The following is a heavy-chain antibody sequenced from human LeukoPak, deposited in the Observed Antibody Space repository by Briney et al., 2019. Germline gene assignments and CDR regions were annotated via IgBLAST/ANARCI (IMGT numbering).Heavy chain of an antibody. CDR2: ISAYNGNT. CDR3: ARLERYYDILPGAMDV. V-gene: IGHV1-18*04. CDR1: GYTFNSYG. J-gene: IGHJ6*04. Sequence: ASVKGSCKGFGYTFNSYGISWVRQAPVQGLEWMGWISAYNGNTNYAQKRQGRVTVATDTSTSTAYMELRSLRSDHTAVYFCARLERYYDILPGAMDVWGKGTTVTVSS. D-gene: IGHD3-9*01.